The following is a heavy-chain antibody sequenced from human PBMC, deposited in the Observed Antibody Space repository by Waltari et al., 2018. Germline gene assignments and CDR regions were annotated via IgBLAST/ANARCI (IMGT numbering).Heavy chain of an antibody. CDR3: ARGDGTGKYGY. J-gene: IGHJ4*02. CDR1: AVSFRGYY. Sequence: QVQLQQWGAGLLKPSETLSLTCAVYAVSFRGYYWSWIRQPPGKGLEWIGKTTDSERTKYNPSLKSRISISVDTSKNQFSLTVFSVTAADAAVYYCARGDGTGKYGYWGQGTRVTVSS. V-gene: IGHV4-34*02. D-gene: IGHD1-1*01. CDR2: TTDSERT.